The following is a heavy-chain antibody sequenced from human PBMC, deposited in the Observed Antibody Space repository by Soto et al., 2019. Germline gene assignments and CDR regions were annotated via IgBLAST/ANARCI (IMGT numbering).Heavy chain of an antibody. J-gene: IGHJ6*02. CDR1: AFTFSSYG. CDR2: TSYDGTNK. Sequence: QVQLVESGGGVVQPGRSLRLSCAASAFTFSSYGMHWVRQAPGKGLEWLAVTSYDGTNKYYADSVKGRFTISRDNSKNTLYLQMNSLRAEDTAVYYCAKDRSDHYYYYVVDVWGLGTTVTVSS. D-gene: IGHD3-16*02. V-gene: IGHV3-30*18. CDR3: AKDRSDHYYYYVVDV.